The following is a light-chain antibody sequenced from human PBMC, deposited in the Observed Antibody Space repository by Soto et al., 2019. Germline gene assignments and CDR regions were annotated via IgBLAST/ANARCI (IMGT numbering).Light chain of an antibody. CDR1: SSDVGGYNY. J-gene: IGLJ3*02. V-gene: IGLV2-14*03. Sequence: QSALTQPASVSGSPGQSITISCTGTSSDVGGYNYVSWYQHHPGKAPKLMIYDVSNRPSGVSNRFSGSKSGNTASLTISGLQAEEEADYYCSSYTSSSTVVFGGGTKLTVL. CDR2: DVS. CDR3: SSYTSSSTVV.